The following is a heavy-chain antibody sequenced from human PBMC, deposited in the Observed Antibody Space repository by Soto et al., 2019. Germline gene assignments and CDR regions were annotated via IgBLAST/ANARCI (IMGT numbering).Heavy chain of an antibody. CDR2: INHSGST. J-gene: IGHJ6*03. CDR3: ARVRADRRGLYHDYIDV. D-gene: IGHD6-6*01. V-gene: IGHV4-34*01. CDR1: GGSFSGYY. Sequence: SETLSLTCAVYGGSFSGYYWSWIRQPPGKGLEWIGEINHSGSTNYNPSLKSRVTISVDTSKNQFSLKLSSVTAADTAVYYCARVRADRRGLYHDYIDVSAKGTTDTVSS.